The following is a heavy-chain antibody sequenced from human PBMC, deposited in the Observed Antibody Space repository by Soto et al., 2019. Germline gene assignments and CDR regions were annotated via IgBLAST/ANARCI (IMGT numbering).Heavy chain of an antibody. V-gene: IGHV1-8*02. Sequence: QEQLVQSAAEVKKPGASVKVSCMTSGYTFNDYEINWVRHATGQVLEWIGWMNPNSGETGYAQKFQGRVTMTTSSSLSTAYLELSSLTSDDTAVYYCARIAVPARPRWYNWFDPWGQGTLVTVSS. J-gene: IGHJ5*02. CDR2: MNPNSGET. CDR1: GYTFNDYE. CDR3: ARIAVPARPRWYNWFDP. D-gene: IGHD2-21*01.